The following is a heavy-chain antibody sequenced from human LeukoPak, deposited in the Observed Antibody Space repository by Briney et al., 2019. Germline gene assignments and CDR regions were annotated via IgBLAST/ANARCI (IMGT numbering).Heavy chain of an antibody. D-gene: IGHD2-2*01. CDR1: EYSFTSYW. V-gene: IGHV5-51*01. Sequence: GESLKISCKGSEYSFTSYWLGWVRQMTGKGLEWMGLIYPGDSDTRYSPSFQGQVTISADKSISTAYLQWSSLKASDTAMYYCARRCSSTSCSNRGLDYWGQGTLVTVSS. J-gene: IGHJ4*02. CDR2: IYPGDSDT. CDR3: ARRCSSTSCSNRGLDY.